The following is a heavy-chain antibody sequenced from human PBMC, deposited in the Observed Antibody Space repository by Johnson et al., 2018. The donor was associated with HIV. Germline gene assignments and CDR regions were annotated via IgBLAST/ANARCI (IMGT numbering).Heavy chain of an antibody. V-gene: IGHV3-23*04. CDR3: ARGLRTPGSGWGVDAFDI. Sequence: EVQLVESGGGLVQPGGSLRLSCAASGFTVSSNYMSWVRQAPGKGLEWVSAISGSGGSTYYADSVKGRFTISRDNAKNSLYLQMNSLGAEDTAVYYCARGLRTPGSGWGVDAFDIWGQGTMVTVSS. CDR1: GFTVSSNY. CDR2: SGSGGST. J-gene: IGHJ3*02. D-gene: IGHD6-19*01.